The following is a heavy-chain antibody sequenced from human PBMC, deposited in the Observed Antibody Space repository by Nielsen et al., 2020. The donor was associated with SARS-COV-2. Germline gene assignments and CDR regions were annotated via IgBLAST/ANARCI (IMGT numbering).Heavy chain of an antibody. D-gene: IGHD6-13*01. Sequence: GGSLRLSCAASGFTFDDYAMHWVRQAPGKGLEWVSGISWNSGSIGYADSVKGRFTISRDNAKNSLYLQMNSLRAEDTALYYCATLAAAGSDYYYMDVWGKGTTVTVSS. CDR1: GFTFDDYA. J-gene: IGHJ6*03. CDR2: ISWNSGSI. V-gene: IGHV3-9*01. CDR3: ATLAAAGSDYYYMDV.